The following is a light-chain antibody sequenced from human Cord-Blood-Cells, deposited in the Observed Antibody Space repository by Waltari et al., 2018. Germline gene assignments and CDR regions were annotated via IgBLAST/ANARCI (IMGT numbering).Light chain of an antibody. J-gene: IGLJ2*01. CDR2: EVS. V-gene: IGLV2-14*01. CDR1: SSDVGGYNY. Sequence: QSALTQPASVSGSPGQSITISCTGTSSDVGGYNYVSWYQQHPGKAPKLMIYEVSNRPSGVSNHFPGSKSGNTASLTIAGRQAEDEADYYCSSDTGSSTLVVFGGGTKLTVL. CDR3: SSDTGSSTLVV.